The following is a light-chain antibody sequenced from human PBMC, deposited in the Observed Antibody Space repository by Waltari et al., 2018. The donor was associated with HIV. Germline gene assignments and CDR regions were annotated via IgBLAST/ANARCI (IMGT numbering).Light chain of an antibody. CDR2: DNN. CDR3: LSYDSRLSGSV. Sequence: QSVLTQPPSVSGAQGQRVTISCTGSSSNIGAHYAVHWYQHLPGTAPKLPIFDNNNRPSGVPDRFSGSKSGTSASLVITGLQADDEADYYCLSYDSRLSGSVFGPGTRVTVL. V-gene: IGLV1-40*01. J-gene: IGLJ1*01. CDR1: SSNIGAHYA.